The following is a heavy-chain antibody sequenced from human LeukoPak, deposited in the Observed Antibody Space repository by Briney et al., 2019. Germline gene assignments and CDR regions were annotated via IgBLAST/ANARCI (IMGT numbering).Heavy chain of an antibody. D-gene: IGHD4-17*01. CDR2: MNPNCGNT. CDR1: GYTFTSYD. Sequence: ASVKVSCKASGYTFTSYDINWVRQATGQGLEWMGWMNPNCGNTGYAQKFQGRVTMTRNTSISTAYMELSSLRSEDTAVYYCARGIGSTTVTTLEYYFDYWGQGTLVTVSS. CDR3: ARGIGSTTVTTLEYYFDY. J-gene: IGHJ4*02. V-gene: IGHV1-8*01.